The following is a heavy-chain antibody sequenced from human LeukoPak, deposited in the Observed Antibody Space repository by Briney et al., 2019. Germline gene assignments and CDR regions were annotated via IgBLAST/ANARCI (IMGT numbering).Heavy chain of an antibody. Sequence: GGSLRLSCTASGFTFSSYAMSWVRQAPGKGLEWVSAISGSGGSTYYADSVKGRFTISRDTSKDTLYLQMNSLRDEDTAVYYCATFGSGSYYPQYFQHWGQGALVTVSS. CDR3: ATFGSGSYYPQYFQH. CDR2: ISGSGGST. D-gene: IGHD3-10*01. CDR1: GFTFSSYA. V-gene: IGHV3-23*01. J-gene: IGHJ1*01.